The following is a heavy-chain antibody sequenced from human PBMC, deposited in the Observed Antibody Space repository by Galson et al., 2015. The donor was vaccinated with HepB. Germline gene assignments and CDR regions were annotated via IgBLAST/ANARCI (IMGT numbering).Heavy chain of an antibody. J-gene: IGHJ6*02. V-gene: IGHV3-48*02. Sequence: SLRLSCAASGFTFSTYSMNWVRQAPGKGLEWVSYISSSSGTIYYADSVKGRFSISRDNAKNSLYLQMNSLRDEDTAVYYCARDGSYYYGMDVWGQGTTVTVSS. CDR1: GFTFSTYS. CDR3: ARDGSYYYGMDV. D-gene: IGHD6-25*01. CDR2: ISSSSGTI.